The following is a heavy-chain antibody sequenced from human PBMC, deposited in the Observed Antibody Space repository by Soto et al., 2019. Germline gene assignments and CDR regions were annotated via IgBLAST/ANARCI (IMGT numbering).Heavy chain of an antibody. J-gene: IGHJ6*02. CDR2: IYNDDNT. D-gene: IGHD3-16*01. V-gene: IGHV3-53*04. CDR3: ARGWGYYYYGMDV. Sequence: EVQLVESGGDLVQPGGSLRLSCAASGFTVSGTYMSWVRQAPGKGLECVSVIYNDDNTYYADSVKGRFTISRHNSKNTLYRQMNSLRAEDTAVYYCARGWGYYYYGMDVWGQGTPGIVSS. CDR1: GFTVSGTY.